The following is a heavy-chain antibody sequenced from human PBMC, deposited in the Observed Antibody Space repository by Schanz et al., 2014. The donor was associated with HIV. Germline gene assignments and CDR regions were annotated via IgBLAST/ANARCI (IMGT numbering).Heavy chain of an antibody. CDR2: ISYDGTKK. D-gene: IGHD3-22*01. V-gene: IGHV3-30*18. J-gene: IGHJ6*02. Sequence: QVQLVESGGGVVQPGRSLRLSCVASGFNFDSYGMHWDRQAPGKGLEWGAVISYDGTKKHYADSEKGRFTISRDNSKNSLYLVIKSLRAEDAAVYYCAKDRNYYESKYRGKGNYYYYYGMDVWGQGTTVTVSS. CDR3: AKDRNYYESKYRGKGNYYYYYGMDV. CDR1: GFNFDSYG.